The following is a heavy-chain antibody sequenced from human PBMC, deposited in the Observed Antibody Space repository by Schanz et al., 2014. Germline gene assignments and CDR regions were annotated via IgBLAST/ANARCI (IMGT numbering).Heavy chain of an antibody. J-gene: IGHJ5*02. CDR3: AKEKGGHSGYDLVS. CDR1: GFTFSSYG. D-gene: IGHD5-12*01. Sequence: VQLLQSGGALVQPGGSLRLSCAASGFTFSSYGMHWVRQAPGKGLEWVAVISDDGSGKYSADSVKGRFTISRDNSKNMVFLQMTSLRAEDTAVYYCAKEKGGHSGYDLVSWGQGTLLIVSS. CDR2: ISDDGSGK. V-gene: IGHV3-30*18.